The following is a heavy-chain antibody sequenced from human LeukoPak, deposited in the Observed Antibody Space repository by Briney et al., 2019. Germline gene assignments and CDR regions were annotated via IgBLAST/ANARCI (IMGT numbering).Heavy chain of an antibody. CDR1: GSIFISYW. CDR2: IYPSDSNT. Sequence: GASLQISCEGSGSIFISYWIGWVRQLPGKGLEWMGFIYPSDSNTRYSPSFQGQVTISADKSISTAYLQWSNLKASDTAMYYCARFDSYGYWSVYWGQGTLVTVSS. D-gene: IGHD5-18*01. J-gene: IGHJ4*02. CDR3: ARFDSYGYWSVY. V-gene: IGHV5-51*01.